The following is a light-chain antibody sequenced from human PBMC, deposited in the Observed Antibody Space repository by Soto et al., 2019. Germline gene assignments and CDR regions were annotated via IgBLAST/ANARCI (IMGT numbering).Light chain of an antibody. J-gene: IGKJ4*01. CDR1: QSVKSSY. CDR3: QQYGSSPLT. V-gene: IGKV3-20*01. Sequence: EIVLTQSPGTLSLSPGERATLSCRASQSVKSSYLAWYQQKPGQPPRLLIYGASTRATGIPDRFIGSGSATAFTLTITRMEPEDFAVFYCQQYGSSPLTFGGGSKVEIK. CDR2: GAS.